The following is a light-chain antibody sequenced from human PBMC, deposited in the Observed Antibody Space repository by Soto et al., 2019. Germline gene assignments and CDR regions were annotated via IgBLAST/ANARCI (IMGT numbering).Light chain of an antibody. CDR1: SGDIGGYKY. CDR2: EVS. CDR3: SSYTISSPYV. V-gene: IGLV2-14*01. Sequence: QSALTQPASVSGSPGQSITISCTGTSGDIGGYKYVSWYQQHPGKAPKVMIYEVSNRPSGVSNRFSGYKSGNTASLTISGLQAEDEADYYCSSYTISSPYVFGTGTQVTVL. J-gene: IGLJ1*01.